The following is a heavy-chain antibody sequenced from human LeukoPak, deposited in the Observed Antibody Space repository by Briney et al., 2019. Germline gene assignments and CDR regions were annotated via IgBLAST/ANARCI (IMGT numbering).Heavy chain of an antibody. CDR1: GGSISSGSYY. CDR3: AREAYYDSSGFESIDY. V-gene: IGHV4-61*02. CDR2: IYTSGST. J-gene: IGHJ4*02. Sequence: SQTLSLTCTVSGGSISSGSYYWSWIRQPAGKGLEWIGRIYTSGSTNYNPSLKSRVTISVDMSKNQFSLKLSSVTAADTAVYYCAREAYYDSSGFESIDYWGQGTLVTVSS. D-gene: IGHD3-22*01.